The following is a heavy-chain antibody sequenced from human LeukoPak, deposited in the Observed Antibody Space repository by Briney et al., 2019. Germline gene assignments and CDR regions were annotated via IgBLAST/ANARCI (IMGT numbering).Heavy chain of an antibody. V-gene: IGHV4-4*02. CDR1: GGSISNTNW. CDR2: ISLTGLT. J-gene: IGHJ4*02. CDR3: SRENGAFSPFGY. Sequence: SGTLSLTCGVSGGSISNTNWWSWVRQPPGQGLEWIGEISLTGLTHYNPSLESRVTVSLDKSKNQLSLNLTSVTAADTAVYFCSRENGAFSPFGYWGQGALVTVLS. D-gene: IGHD2-8*01.